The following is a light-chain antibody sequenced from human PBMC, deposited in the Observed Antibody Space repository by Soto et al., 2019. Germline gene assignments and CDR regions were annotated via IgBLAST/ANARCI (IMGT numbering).Light chain of an antibody. V-gene: IGLV4-69*01. CDR2: INYDGTH. J-gene: IGLJ3*02. Sequence: QAVVTQSPSASASLGASVTLTCTLSSGYSTNAIAWHQQQSEKGPRFLMKINYDGTHSKGDGFFDRFSGSSSGAERHLSSSSLQSEDEADYYCQSLGTGIQVFGGGTKLTVL. CDR3: QSLGTGIQV. CDR1: SGYSTNA.